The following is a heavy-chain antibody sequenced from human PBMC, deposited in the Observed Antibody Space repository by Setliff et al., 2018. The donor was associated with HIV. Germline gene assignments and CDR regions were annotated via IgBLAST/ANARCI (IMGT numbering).Heavy chain of an antibody. V-gene: IGHV3-48*01. J-gene: IGHJ4*02. D-gene: IGHD6-19*01. CDR1: GFTFSNYS. Sequence: GGSLRLSCAASGFTFSNYSMNWVRQAPEKGLEWVSYISRSSSSTVYADSVQGRFTISRDNSKNTLYLQMNSLRAEDTAVYYCAKDEGSGWYGLRYWGQGTLVTVSS. CDR3: AKDEGSGWYGLRY. CDR2: ISRSSSST.